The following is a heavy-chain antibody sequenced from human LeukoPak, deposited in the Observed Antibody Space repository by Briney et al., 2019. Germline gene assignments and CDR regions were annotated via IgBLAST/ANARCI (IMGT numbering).Heavy chain of an antibody. CDR2: IGTRGTTM. CDR1: GFTFTSYV. V-gene: IGHV3-48*01. Sequence: GGSLRLSCAASGFTFTSYVMNWVRQPPGKGLEWISYIGTRGTTMYYADSVKGRFTISRDNSKNTLYLQMNSLRAEDTAVYYCASKNIYWGQGTLVTVSS. J-gene: IGHJ4*02. CDR3: ASKNIY.